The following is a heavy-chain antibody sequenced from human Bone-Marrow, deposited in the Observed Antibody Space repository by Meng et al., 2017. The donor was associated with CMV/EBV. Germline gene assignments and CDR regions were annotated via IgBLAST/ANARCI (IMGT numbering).Heavy chain of an antibody. V-gene: IGHV1-2*02. CDR3: ARWGDYCSSTSCYWVYYGMDV. CDR1: GYTFTGYY. Sequence: ASLKAPCKASGYTFTGYYMHCVRQAPGQGLEWMGWINPNSGGTNYAQKFQGRVTMTRDTSISTAYMELSRLRSDDTAVYYCARWGDYCSSTSCYWVYYGMDVWGQGTTVTVSS. J-gene: IGHJ6*01. CDR2: INPNSGGT. D-gene: IGHD2-2*01.